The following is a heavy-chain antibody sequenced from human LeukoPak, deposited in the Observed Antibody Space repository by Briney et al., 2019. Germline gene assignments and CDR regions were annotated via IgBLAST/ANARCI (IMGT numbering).Heavy chain of an antibody. CDR2: IGTAGDT. V-gene: IGHV3-13*04. D-gene: IGHD3-10*01. Sequence: GGSLRLSCAASGFTFSSYDMHWVRQSTGKGLEWVSLIGTAGDTYYADSVKGRFTISRENAKNSLHLQMNSLSAGDTAVYYCARGYYGSADSWGQGTLVTVSS. J-gene: IGHJ4*02. CDR3: ARGYYGSADS. CDR1: GFTFSSYD.